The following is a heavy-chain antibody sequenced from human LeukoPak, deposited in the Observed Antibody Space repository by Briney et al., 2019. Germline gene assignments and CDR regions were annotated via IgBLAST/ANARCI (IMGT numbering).Heavy chain of an antibody. V-gene: IGHV3-21*01. Sequence: GGSLRLSCAASGFTFSSYSMNWVRQAPGKGLEWVSSISSSSSYIYYADSVKGRFTISRDNARNSLYLQMNSLRAEDTAVYYCARDRSSGGSCYSHWGQGTLVTVSS. CDR2: ISSSSSYI. CDR1: GFTFSSYS. D-gene: IGHD2-15*01. CDR3: ARDRSSGGSCYSH. J-gene: IGHJ4*02.